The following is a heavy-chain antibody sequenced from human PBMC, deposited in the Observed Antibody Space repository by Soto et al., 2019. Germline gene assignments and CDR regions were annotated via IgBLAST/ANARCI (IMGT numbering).Heavy chain of an antibody. Sequence: GDSLKISCKGSGYSFTSYWIGWVRQMPGKGLEWMGIIYPGDSDTRYSPSFQGQVTISADKSISTAYLQWSSLKASDTAMYYCARPGISRAARLAFDYWGQGTLVTVSS. J-gene: IGHJ4*02. V-gene: IGHV5-51*01. D-gene: IGHD6-6*01. CDR2: IYPGDSDT. CDR3: ARPGISRAARLAFDY. CDR1: GYSFTSYW.